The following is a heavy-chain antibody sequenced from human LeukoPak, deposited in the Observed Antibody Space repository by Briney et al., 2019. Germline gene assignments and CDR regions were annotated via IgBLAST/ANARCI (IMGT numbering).Heavy chain of an antibody. CDR3: ARDSQAGSYYLYYFEY. Sequence: GGSLRLSCAASGFTFSSYWMSWVRQAPGKGLEWVANIKQDGSEKYYVDSVKGRFTISRDNAKNSLYLQMNSLRAEDTAVYYCARDSQAGSYYLYYFEYWGQGTLVTVSS. V-gene: IGHV3-7*01. D-gene: IGHD3-10*01. CDR2: IKQDGSEK. J-gene: IGHJ4*02. CDR1: GFTFSSYW.